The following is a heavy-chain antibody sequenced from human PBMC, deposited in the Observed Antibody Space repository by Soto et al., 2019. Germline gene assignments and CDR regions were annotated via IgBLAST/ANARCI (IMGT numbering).Heavy chain of an antibody. Sequence: EVQRLESGGGLVQPGGSLRLSCAASGFPFSDYAMSWVRQAPGKWLEWVSGISGSGGSTYYADSVKGRFTISRDNSKNTLYVQMNSLRAEDTAVYYCAKVDRVEVDGTGYIPHWVQGALVSVSS. J-gene: IGHJ1*01. CDR3: AKVDRVEVDGTGYIPH. CDR1: GFPFSDYA. CDR2: ISGSGGST. V-gene: IGHV3-23*01. D-gene: IGHD6-19*01.